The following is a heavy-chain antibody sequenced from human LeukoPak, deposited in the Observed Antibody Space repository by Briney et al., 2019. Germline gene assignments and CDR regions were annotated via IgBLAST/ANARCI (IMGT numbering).Heavy chain of an antibody. J-gene: IGHJ6*02. CDR3: AKADSPHYYYYYGMDV. Sequence: GRSLRLSCVASGFTFSSYGMHWVRQAPGKGLEWVAVISYDGSNKYYADSVKGRFTISRDNSKNTLYLQMNSLRAEDTAVYYCAKADSPHYYYYYGMDVWGQGTTVTVSS. D-gene: IGHD2-15*01. CDR2: ISYDGSNK. V-gene: IGHV3-30*18. CDR1: GFTFSSYG.